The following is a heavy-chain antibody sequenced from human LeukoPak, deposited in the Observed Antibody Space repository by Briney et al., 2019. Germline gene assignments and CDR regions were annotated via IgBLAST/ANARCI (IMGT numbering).Heavy chain of an antibody. J-gene: IGHJ4*02. D-gene: IGHD7-27*01. Sequence: GGSLRLSCAASGFTFSSHWMNWARQAPGKGLEWVANIKEDGSEKFYVDSVKGRFTISRDNAKNSLFLQMNSLRAEDTAVYYCVGTPNRNFFDYWGQGTLVTVSP. CDR3: VGTPNRNFFDY. CDR1: GFTFSSHW. CDR2: IKEDGSEK. V-gene: IGHV3-7*01.